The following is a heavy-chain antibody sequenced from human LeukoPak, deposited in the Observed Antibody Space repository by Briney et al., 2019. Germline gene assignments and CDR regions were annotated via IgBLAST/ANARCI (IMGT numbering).Heavy chain of an antibody. Sequence: GGSLRLSCAASGFTLSNHWMHWVRQAPGKGLVWVSRISGDEIWTTYADSVKGRFTISRDNSKNTLYVQMNSLRAEDTAVYYCAKGHYYGSGSLDYWGQGTLVTVSS. J-gene: IGHJ4*02. D-gene: IGHD3-10*01. V-gene: IGHV3-74*03. CDR3: AKGHYYGSGSLDY. CDR2: ISGDEIWT. CDR1: GFTLSNHW.